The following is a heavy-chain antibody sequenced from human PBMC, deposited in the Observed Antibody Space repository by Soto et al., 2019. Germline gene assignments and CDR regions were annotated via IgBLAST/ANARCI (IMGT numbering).Heavy chain of an antibody. CDR1: GGTFSSYA. CDR2: IIPIFGTA. Sequence: SVKVSCKASGGTFSSYAISWVRQAPGQGLEWMGGIIPIFGTANYAQKFQGRVTITADESTSTAYMELSSLRSEDTAVYYCARDRDEGATITKGYYGLDVWGQGTTVTVSS. D-gene: IGHD5-12*01. CDR3: ARDRDEGATITKGYYGLDV. J-gene: IGHJ6*02. V-gene: IGHV1-69*13.